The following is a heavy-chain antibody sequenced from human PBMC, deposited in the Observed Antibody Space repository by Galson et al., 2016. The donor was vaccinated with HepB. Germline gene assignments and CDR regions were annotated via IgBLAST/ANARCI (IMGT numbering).Heavy chain of an antibody. J-gene: IGHJ6*02. CDR1: GFTFDDYT. Sequence: SLRLSCAASGFTFDDYTMHWVRQAPGKGLEWVSLISWDGGSTYYADSVKGRFTISRDNSNNSLSLQMNSLRTEDTALYYWAKDRDAYSYYYGMDVWGQGTTVTVSS. V-gene: IGHV3-43*01. CDR2: ISWDGGST. CDR3: AKDRDAYSYYYGMDV. D-gene: IGHD5-12*01.